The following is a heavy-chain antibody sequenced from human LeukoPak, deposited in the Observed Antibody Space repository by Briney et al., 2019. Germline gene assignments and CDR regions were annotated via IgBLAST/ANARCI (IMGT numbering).Heavy chain of an antibody. V-gene: IGHV3-23*01. CDR2: ISGSGGST. D-gene: IGHD3-3*01. CDR1: GFTFSSYA. CDR3: ARDGDFWSAQGAFDI. J-gene: IGHJ3*02. Sequence: GGSLRLSCAASGFTFSSYAMSWVRQAPGKGLEWVSAISGSGGSTYYADSVKGRFTISRDNAKNSLYLQMNSLRAEDTAVYYCARDGDFWSAQGAFDIWGQGTMVTVSS.